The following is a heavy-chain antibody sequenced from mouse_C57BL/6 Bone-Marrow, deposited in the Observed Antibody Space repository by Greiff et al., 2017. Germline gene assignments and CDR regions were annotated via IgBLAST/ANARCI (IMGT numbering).Heavy chain of an antibody. CDR1: GFTFSDYG. V-gene: IGHV5-15*01. D-gene: IGHD1-1*01. J-gene: IGHJ4*01. CDR3: ARQGFTTVYYYAMDY. CDR2: ISNLAYSI. Sequence: VQLKESGGGLVQPGGSLKLSCAASGFTFSDYGMAWVRQAPRKGPEWVAFISNLAYSIYYADTVTGRFTISRENAKNTLYLEMSSLRSEDKAMYYCARQGFTTVYYYAMDYWGQGTSVTVSS.